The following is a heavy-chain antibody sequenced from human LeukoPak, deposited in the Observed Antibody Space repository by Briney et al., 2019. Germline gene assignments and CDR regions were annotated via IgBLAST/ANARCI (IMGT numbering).Heavy chain of an antibody. Sequence: ASVKVSCKASGYTFTGYYMHWVRQAPGQGLEWMGWINPNSGGTNYAQKFQGRVTMTRDTSISTAYMELSRLRSDDTAVYYCAREREYIVVVPAAIEGWFDPWGQGTLVTVSS. J-gene: IGHJ5*02. D-gene: IGHD2-2*01. CDR2: INPNSGGT. CDR3: AREREYIVVVPAAIEGWFDP. CDR1: GYTFTGYY. V-gene: IGHV1-2*02.